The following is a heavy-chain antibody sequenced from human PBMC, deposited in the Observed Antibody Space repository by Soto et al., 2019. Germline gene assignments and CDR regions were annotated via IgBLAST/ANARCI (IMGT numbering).Heavy chain of an antibody. CDR2: ISYDGSNK. CDR1: GFTFSSYG. J-gene: IGHJ4*02. CDR3: AKDPLFGTTVTTYYFDY. D-gene: IGHD4-17*01. V-gene: IGHV3-30*18. Sequence: GGSLRLSCAASGFTFSSYGMHWVRQAPGKGLEWVAVISYDGSNKYYADSVKGRFTISRDNSKNTLYLQMNSLRAEDTAVYYCAKDPLFGTTVTTYYFDYWGQGTLVTVSS.